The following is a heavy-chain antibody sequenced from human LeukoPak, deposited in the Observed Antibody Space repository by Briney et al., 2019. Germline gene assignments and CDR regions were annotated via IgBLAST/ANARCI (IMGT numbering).Heavy chain of an antibody. Sequence: PSETLSLTCAVSGYSISTAYYWGWIRQPPGNGLEWIGSIYRTGNTHYNPSLKDRVTLSVDTSKNQFSLNLRSMTAADTAVYYCASRVITNPCWGRGTLVTVSS. CDR1: GYSISTAYY. CDR2: IYRTGNT. V-gene: IGHV4-38-2*01. CDR3: ASRVITNPC. J-gene: IGHJ4*02. D-gene: IGHD1-1*01.